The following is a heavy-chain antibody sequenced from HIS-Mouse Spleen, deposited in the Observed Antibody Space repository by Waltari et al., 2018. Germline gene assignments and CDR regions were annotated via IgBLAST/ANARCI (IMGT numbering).Heavy chain of an antibody. CDR2: ISAYNGNT. D-gene: IGHD2-2*01. Sequence: QVQLVQSGAEVKKPGASVKVSCKASGYTFTSYGISWVRQAPGQGLEWMGWISAYNGNTNYAQKLQGRVTMTTDTSTSTANMELRSLRSDDTAVYYCARFRCSSTSCYYFDYWGQGTLVTVSS. CDR1: GYTFTSYG. J-gene: IGHJ4*02. CDR3: ARFRCSSTSCYYFDY. V-gene: IGHV1-18*01.